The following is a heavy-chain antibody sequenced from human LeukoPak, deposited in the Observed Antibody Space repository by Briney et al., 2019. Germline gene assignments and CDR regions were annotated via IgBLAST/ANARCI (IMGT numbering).Heavy chain of an antibody. CDR3: ARRGSSWRYYYYMDV. Sequence: PSETLSLTCAVYGGSFSGYYWSWIRQPPGKGLEWIGEINHSGSTNYNPSLKSRVTISVDTSKNQFSLKPSSVTAADTAVYYCARRGSSWRYYYYMDVWGKGTTVTVSS. CDR1: GGSFSGYY. CDR2: INHSGST. J-gene: IGHJ6*03. D-gene: IGHD6-13*01. V-gene: IGHV4-34*01.